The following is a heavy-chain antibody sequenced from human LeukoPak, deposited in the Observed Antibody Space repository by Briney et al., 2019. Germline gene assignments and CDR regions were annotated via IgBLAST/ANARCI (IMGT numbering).Heavy chain of an antibody. D-gene: IGHD4-17*01. CDR2: INHSGST. V-gene: IGHV4-34*01. CDR3: ARVYGDYDNWFDP. Sequence: KSSETLSLTCAVYGGSFSGYYWSWIRQPPGKGLEWIGEINHSGSTNYNAPLKSRVTISVDRSKNQISLKLTSVTAADTAVYYCARVYGDYDNWFDPWGQGTLVTVSS. J-gene: IGHJ5*02. CDR1: GGSFSGYY.